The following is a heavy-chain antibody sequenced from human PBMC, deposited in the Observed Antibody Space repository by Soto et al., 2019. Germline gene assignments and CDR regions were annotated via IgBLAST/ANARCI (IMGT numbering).Heavy chain of an antibody. CDR2: ITPICPTA. Sequence: VQLVQSGTEVKKPGSSVKLSCKASGGSFNFAMSWVRQAPGQGLEWMGGITPICPTAVEAPKFQGRVTITAEEPTATVSIELTSLRSEDTSVYFGGFSGGRGSHIEDWGPGSLVIVSS. D-gene: IGHD3-16*01. V-gene: IGHV1-69*01. CDR3: GFSGGRGSHIED. CDR1: GGSFNFA. J-gene: IGHJ4*02.